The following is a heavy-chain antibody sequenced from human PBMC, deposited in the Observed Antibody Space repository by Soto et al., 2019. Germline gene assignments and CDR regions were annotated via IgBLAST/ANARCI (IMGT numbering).Heavy chain of an antibody. CDR1: GFTFSDYY. CDR2: ISSSSSYT. J-gene: IGHJ4*02. V-gene: IGHV3-11*06. CDR3: AREGSNYYDSSGYSY. Sequence: GGSLRLSCAASGFTFSDYYMSWIRQAPGKGLEWVSYISSSSSYTNYADSVKGRFTISRDNAKNSLYLQMNSLRAEDTAVYYCAREGSNYYDSSGYSYWGQGTMVTVSS. D-gene: IGHD3-22*01.